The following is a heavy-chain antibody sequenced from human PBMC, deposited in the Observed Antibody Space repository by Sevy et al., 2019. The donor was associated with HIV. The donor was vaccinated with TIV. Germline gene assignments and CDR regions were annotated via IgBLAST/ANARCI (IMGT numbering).Heavy chain of an antibody. V-gene: IGHV3-15*01. CDR1: GFSFSHAW. Sequence: GGSLRLSCAASGFSFSHAWMSWVRQAPGKGLEWVGRIKSKPDGGTTDYAAPVKGRFTISRDDSKNTLFLQMNSLKTEDTAVYYCSTDPIIVLLVTDGMDVWGQWTTVTVSS. D-gene: IGHD2-8*02. J-gene: IGHJ6*02. CDR2: IKSKPDGGTT. CDR3: STDPIIVLLVTDGMDV.